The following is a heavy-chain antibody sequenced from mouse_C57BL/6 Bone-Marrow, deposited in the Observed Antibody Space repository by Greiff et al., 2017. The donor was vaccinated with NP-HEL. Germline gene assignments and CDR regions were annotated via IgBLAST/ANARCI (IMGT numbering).Heavy chain of an antibody. CDR1: EYEFPSHD. CDR2: INSDGGST. J-gene: IGHJ1*03. V-gene: IGHV5-2*01. CDR3: ARAGGRGWYFDV. D-gene: IGHD1-1*02. Sequence: EVKVVESGGGLLQPGESLKLSCESNEYEFPSHDMSWVRKTPEKRLELVAAINSDGGSTYYPDTMERRFIISRDNTKKTLYLQMSSLRSEDTALYYCARAGGRGWYFDVWGTGTTVTVSS.